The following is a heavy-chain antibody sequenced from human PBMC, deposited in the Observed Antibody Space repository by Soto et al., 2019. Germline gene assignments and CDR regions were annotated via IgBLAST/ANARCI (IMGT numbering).Heavy chain of an antibody. V-gene: IGHV1-18*01. CDR2: ISAYNGNT. CDR3: ARDPVGSGTDDAFDI. D-gene: IGHD6-13*01. J-gene: IGHJ3*02. CDR1: GYTFTSYG. Sequence: QVQLVQSGAEVKKPGASVKVSCKASGYTFTSYGIIWVRQAPGQGLEWMGWISAYNGNTNYAQKLQGRATMTTDTSTSTAYMELRRLRSDDTAVYYCARDPVGSGTDDAFDIWGQGTMVTVSS.